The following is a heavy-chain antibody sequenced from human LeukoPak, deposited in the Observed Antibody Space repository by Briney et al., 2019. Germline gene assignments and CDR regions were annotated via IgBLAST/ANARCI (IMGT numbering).Heavy chain of an antibody. V-gene: IGHV4-59*01. Sequence: SETLSLTCTVSGGSISNYYWSWIRQPPGKGLEWIGYIYYSGSTDYNPSLKSRVTISVDTSKNQFSLKLSSVTAADTAVYYCARVGGTNYYYYGMDVWGQGTTVTVSS. J-gene: IGHJ6*02. D-gene: IGHD1-26*01. CDR2: IYYSGST. CDR1: GGSISNYY. CDR3: ARVGGTNYYYYGMDV.